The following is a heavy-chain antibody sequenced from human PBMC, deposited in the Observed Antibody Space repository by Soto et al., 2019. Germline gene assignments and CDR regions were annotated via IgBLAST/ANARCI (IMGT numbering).Heavy chain of an antibody. CDR1: GGTFSSYA. Sequence: QVQLVQSGAEVKKPGSSVKVSCKTSGGTFSSYAISWVRQAPGQGLEWMGGIIPIFRTVNYAQKFQGRVTITADESTRTANMELSSLRSEDTAVYYCALGGFDYSVGYWGQGTLVTVSS. V-gene: IGHV1-69*01. D-gene: IGHD4-4*01. J-gene: IGHJ4*02. CDR3: ALGGFDYSVGY. CDR2: IIPIFRTV.